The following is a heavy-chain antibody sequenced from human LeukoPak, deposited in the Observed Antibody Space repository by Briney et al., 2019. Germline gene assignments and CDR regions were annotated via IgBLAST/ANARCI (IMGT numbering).Heavy chain of an antibody. CDR3: ARRGYYDSSGYDY. CDR2: ISSSSSYI. CDR1: GFTFSSYS. V-gene: IGHV3-21*01. J-gene: IGHJ4*02. D-gene: IGHD3-22*01. Sequence: SGGSLRLSCAASGFTFSSYSMNWVRQAPGKGLEWVSSISSSSSYIYYADSVKGRFTISRDNAKNSLYLQMNSLRAEDTAVYYCARRGYYDSSGYDYWGQGTLVTVSS.